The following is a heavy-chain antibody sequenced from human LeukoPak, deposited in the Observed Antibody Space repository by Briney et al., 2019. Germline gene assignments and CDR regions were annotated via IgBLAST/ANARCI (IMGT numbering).Heavy chain of an antibody. J-gene: IGHJ6*03. V-gene: IGHV3-7*01. Sequence: GGSLRLSCAASEFTFYNYWMSWVRQAPGKGLEWVAHINQDGGKEYYVDSVKGRFTISRDNSKNTLYLQMNSLRAEDTAVYYCAREAGWELPYYYYYMDVWGKGTTVTISS. D-gene: IGHD1-26*01. CDR1: EFTFYNYW. CDR2: INQDGGKE. CDR3: AREAGWELPYYYYYMDV.